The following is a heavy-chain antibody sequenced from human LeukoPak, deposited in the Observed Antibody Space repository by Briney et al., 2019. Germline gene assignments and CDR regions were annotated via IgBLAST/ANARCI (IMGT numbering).Heavy chain of an antibody. CDR1: GFTFSSYG. V-gene: IGHV3-30*18. Sequence: QPGGSLRLSCAASGFTFSSYGMHWVRQVPGKGLEWVAVISYDGRNKHYVDSVKGRFIISRDNSKNTLYLQMNSLRTEDTAVYYCAKRAGIARGLDPWGQGTLVTVSS. D-gene: IGHD6-13*01. J-gene: IGHJ5*02. CDR2: ISYDGRNK. CDR3: AKRAGIARGLDP.